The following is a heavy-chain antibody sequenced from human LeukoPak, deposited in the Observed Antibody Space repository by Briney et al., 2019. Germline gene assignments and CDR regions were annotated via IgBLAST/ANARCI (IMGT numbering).Heavy chain of an antibody. D-gene: IGHD6-6*01. CDR1: GFAFGDYS. J-gene: IGHJ4*02. CDR3: SRRDGITARY. Sequence: GGSLRLSCTASGFAFGDYSMSWFRQAPGKGLEWVGFIRSKAYGATTEYAASVKGRFTISRDDSKSIAYLQMNSLKTEDTAVYYCSRRDGITARYWGQGTLVTVSS. V-gene: IGHV3-49*03. CDR2: IRSKAYGATT.